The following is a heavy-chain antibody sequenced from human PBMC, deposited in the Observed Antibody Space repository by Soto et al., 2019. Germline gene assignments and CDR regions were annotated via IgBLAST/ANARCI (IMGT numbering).Heavy chain of an antibody. Sequence: QITLKESGPTLLKPTQTLTLTCTFSGFSLTTNQVGVGWARQPPGKALEWLAFIYWDDDKRYRPSLESRDTITKDSSKNQVDLIMTNTDPMDTGTYYRLHAYGDLGDHWGQGLLVTVSS. CDR3: LHAYGDLGDH. V-gene: IGHV2-5*02. J-gene: IGHJ4*02. CDR1: GFSLTTNQVG. CDR2: IYWDDDK. D-gene: IGHD2-21*02.